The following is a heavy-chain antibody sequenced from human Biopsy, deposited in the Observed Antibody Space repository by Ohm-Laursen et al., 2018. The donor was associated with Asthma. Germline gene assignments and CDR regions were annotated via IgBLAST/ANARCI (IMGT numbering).Heavy chain of an antibody. CDR3: VRSGTKWELYDAFDI. J-gene: IGHJ3*02. CDR2: INSAGSYI. CDR1: GFAFRDFN. D-gene: IGHD1/OR15-1a*01. V-gene: IGHV3-21*01. Sequence: SLRLSCTASGFAFRDFNINWVRQAPGKGLQWIASINSAGSYIYYADSVKGRFTISRDNAKNSLFLQMNNLRAGDTAVYYCVRSGTKWELYDAFDIWGQGTMVTVSS.